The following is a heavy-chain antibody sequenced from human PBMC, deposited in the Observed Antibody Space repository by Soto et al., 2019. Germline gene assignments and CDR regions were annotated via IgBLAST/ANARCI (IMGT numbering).Heavy chain of an antibody. D-gene: IGHD2-21*02. V-gene: IGHV4-31*03. Sequence: QVQLQESGPGLVKPSQTLSLTCTVSGGSISSGGYYWSWIRQHPGKGLEWIGYIYYSGSTYYNPSLTRRVTISGDTSKNQFSLKLSSVTAADTAVYYCARSASVVVTAYFDYWGQGTLVTVSS. CDR2: IYYSGST. CDR1: GGSISSGGYY. CDR3: ARSASVVVTAYFDY. J-gene: IGHJ4*02.